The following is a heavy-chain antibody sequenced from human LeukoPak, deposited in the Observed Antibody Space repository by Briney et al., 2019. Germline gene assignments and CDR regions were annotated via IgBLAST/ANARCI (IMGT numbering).Heavy chain of an antibody. V-gene: IGHV3-48*02. Sequence: GGSLRLSCAASGFTFRSHDMSWVRQAPGKGLEWIAYINHNAEMIFYPDFVKGRFTISRDNAKSSLYLQMNALRYEDTAIYYCARDHDWAFDLWGQGTLVTVSS. CDR1: GFTFRSHD. CDR2: INHNAEMI. CDR3: ARDHDWAFDL. D-gene: IGHD3-9*01. J-gene: IGHJ4*02.